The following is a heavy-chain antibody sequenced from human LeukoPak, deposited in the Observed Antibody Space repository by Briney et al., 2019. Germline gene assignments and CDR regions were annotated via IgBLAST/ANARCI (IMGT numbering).Heavy chain of an antibody. CDR1: GFTFSSYW. CDR2: INNDGSGT. J-gene: IGHJ4*02. Sequence: PGGSLRLSCAASGFTFSSYWMHWVRQAPGKGPVWVSRINNDGSGTTYADSVKGRFTISRDDAKNTLYLQMNSLRAEDTAVYYCARASKTPITWTLWGQGTLVTVSS. CDR3: ARASKTPITWTL. V-gene: IGHV3-74*01. D-gene: IGHD1-14*01.